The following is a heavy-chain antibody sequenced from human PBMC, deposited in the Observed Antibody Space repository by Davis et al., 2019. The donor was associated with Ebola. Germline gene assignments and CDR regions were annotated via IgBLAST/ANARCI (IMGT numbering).Heavy chain of an antibody. CDR1: GYTFTGYG. D-gene: IGHD2-15*01. J-gene: IGHJ4*02. Sequence: AASVKVSCKASGYTFTGYGISWVRQAPGQGLEWMGGIIPIFGTANYAQKFQGRVTITADESTSTAYMELSSLRSEDTAVYYCARAPLYCSGGSCYSVYFDYWGQGTLVTVSS. CDR3: ARAPLYCSGGSCYSVYFDY. CDR2: IIPIFGTA. V-gene: IGHV1-69*13.